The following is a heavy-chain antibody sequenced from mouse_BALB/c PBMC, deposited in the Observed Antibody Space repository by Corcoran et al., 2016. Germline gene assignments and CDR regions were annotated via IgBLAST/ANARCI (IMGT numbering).Heavy chain of an antibody. CDR2: INPYNGGT. CDR1: GYSFTGYT. J-gene: IGHJ1*01. Sequence: EVQLQQSGPELVNPGASMKISCKASGYSFTGYTMNWVKQSHVKNIEWIGLINPYNGGTSYNQKFKGKATLTVDKSSSTAYMELLSLTSEDSAVYYCARGSYFDVWGAGTTVTVSS. CDR3: ARGSYFDV. V-gene: IGHV1-18*01.